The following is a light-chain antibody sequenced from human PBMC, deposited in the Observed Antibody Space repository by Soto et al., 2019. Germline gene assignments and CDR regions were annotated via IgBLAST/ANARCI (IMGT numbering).Light chain of an antibody. CDR2: DAS. Sequence: DHPMTQSPSTLSASVGDRVTITCRASQSISSKLAWYQQKPGKAPKVLIYDASSLESGVPSRFSGSGSGREFPLTISRLQPYDSATYYCQQYDNYPITFGGGTKVEI. J-gene: IGKJ4*01. V-gene: IGKV1-5*01. CDR1: QSISSK. CDR3: QQYDNYPIT.